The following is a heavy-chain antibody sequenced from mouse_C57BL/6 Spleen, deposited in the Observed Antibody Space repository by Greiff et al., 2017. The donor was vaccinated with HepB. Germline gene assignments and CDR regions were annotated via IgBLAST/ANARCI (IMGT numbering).Heavy chain of an antibody. D-gene: IGHD2-4*01. CDR3: ARERDYDYAMDY. Sequence: EVKLMESEGGLVQPGSSMKLSCTASGFTFSDYYMAWVRQVPEKGLEWVANINYVGSSTYYLDSLKSRFIISRDNAKNILYLQMSSLKSEDTATYYCARERDYDYAMDYWGQGTSVTVSS. J-gene: IGHJ4*01. CDR2: INYVGSST. CDR1: GFTFSDYY. V-gene: IGHV5-16*01.